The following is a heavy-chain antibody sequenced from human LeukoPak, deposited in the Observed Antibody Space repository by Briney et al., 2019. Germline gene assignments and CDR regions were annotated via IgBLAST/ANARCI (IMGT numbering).Heavy chain of an antibody. J-gene: IGHJ4*02. Sequence: GGSLRLSCTTSGFTFGDYAMTWFRQAPGKGLEWVGFSRSKAYGVTTEYAASAKGRFTITRDDSKSSAYLQMNSLTLEDTAVYYCTSNPDRSGYTPDHWGQGTLVTVSS. V-gene: IGHV3-49*03. CDR1: GFTFGDYA. CDR2: SRSKAYGVTT. CDR3: TSNPDRSGYTPDH. D-gene: IGHD3-3*01.